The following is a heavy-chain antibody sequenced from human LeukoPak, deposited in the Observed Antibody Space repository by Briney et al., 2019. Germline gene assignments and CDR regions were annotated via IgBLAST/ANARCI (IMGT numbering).Heavy chain of an antibody. CDR2: IGWDGGTT. CDR3: SKAGDGYKPYYFDY. CDR1: GFTFNHYT. V-gene: IGHV3-43*01. J-gene: IGHJ4*02. Sequence: GGSLRLSCAASGFTFNHYTMHWVRQAPGKALAWVSLIGWDGGTTNYADSVEGRFTISRDNSKSALYLQMNSLRSEDTGFYYCSKAGDGYKPYYFDYWGRGTLVTVSS. D-gene: IGHD5-24*01.